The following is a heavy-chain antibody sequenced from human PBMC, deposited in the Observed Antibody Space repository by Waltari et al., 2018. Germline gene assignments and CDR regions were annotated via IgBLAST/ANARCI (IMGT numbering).Heavy chain of an antibody. CDR3: ARGSKFGDYGDLDY. J-gene: IGHJ4*02. CDR1: GDVFGTYA. D-gene: IGHD4-17*01. V-gene: IGHV1-69*01. Sequence: VQLVQSGAEVKKPGSSVRVACKTSGDVFGTYALSWVRQAPGKGLEWMGGIIPMFNNPNYAQRFEGTVTITADESTSTGYMELTGLTSEDTAIYYCARGSKFGDYGDLDYWGQGTLVTVS. CDR2: IIPMFNNP.